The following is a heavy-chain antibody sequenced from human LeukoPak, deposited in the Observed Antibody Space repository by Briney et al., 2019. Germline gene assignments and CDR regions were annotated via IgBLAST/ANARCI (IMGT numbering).Heavy chain of an antibody. CDR2: INSDGSTT. Sequence: GSLRLSCAASGFTFSSYWIHWVRQAPGKGLVWVSIINSDGSTTNYADSVKGRFTISRDNAKNSLYLQMNSLRAEDTAVYYCARVTEAPYYFDYWGQGTLVTVSS. CDR3: ARVTEAPYYFDY. J-gene: IGHJ4*02. CDR1: GFTFSSYW. V-gene: IGHV3-74*01.